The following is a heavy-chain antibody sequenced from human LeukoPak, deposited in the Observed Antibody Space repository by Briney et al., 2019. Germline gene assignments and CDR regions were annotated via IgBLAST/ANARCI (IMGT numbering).Heavy chain of an antibody. CDR2: MYYSGST. J-gene: IGHJ4*02. CDR1: GGSISNYY. CDR3: AISHPLGSNNDYYTPFDY. Sequence: KASETLSLTCTVSGGSISNYYWSWIRQPPGKGLEWIGYMYYSGSTNYNPSLKSRFTISVDTSKNQFSLKLRSVTAADTAVYYCAISHPLGSNNDYYTPFDYWGQGTLVTVSS. D-gene: IGHD3-3*01. V-gene: IGHV4-59*01.